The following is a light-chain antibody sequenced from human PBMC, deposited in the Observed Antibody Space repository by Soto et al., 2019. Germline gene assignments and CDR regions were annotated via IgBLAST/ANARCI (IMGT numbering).Light chain of an antibody. CDR1: SSNIGSNY. CDR3: AAWDDSLSGLV. Sequence: QSVLTQPPSASGTPGQRVTISCSGSSSNIGSNYVYWYQQLPGTAPKLLIYRNNQRPSGVPDRLSGSKSGTSASLAIRGLRSEDEADYYCAAWDDSLSGLVFGGGTKLPVL. V-gene: IGLV1-47*01. CDR2: RNN. J-gene: IGLJ2*01.